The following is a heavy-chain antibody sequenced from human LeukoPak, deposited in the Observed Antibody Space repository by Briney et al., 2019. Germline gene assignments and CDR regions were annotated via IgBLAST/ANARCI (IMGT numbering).Heavy chain of an antibody. D-gene: IGHD5-18*01. CDR1: GGSFSGYY. V-gene: IGHV4-34*01. CDR3: ARVSGGYSYGPMIFDY. Sequence: SETLSLTCAVYGGSFSGYYWSWIRQPPGKGLEWIGEINHSGSTNYNPSLKSRVTISVDTSKNQFSLKLSSVTAADTAVYYCARVSGGYSYGPMIFDYWGQGTLVTASS. J-gene: IGHJ4*02. CDR2: INHSGST.